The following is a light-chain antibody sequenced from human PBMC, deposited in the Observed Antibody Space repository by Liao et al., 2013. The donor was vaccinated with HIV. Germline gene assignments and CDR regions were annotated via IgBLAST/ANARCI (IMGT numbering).Light chain of an antibody. Sequence: SYELTQPPSVSVSPGQTASITCSGPKMGDKFVSWYQQRPGQSPVLVIYQDAKRPPGIPGRFSGSSSGNTGTLTISGTQPMDEGDYYCQVWDRGPALFGGGTKLTVL. CDR3: QVWDRGPAL. J-gene: IGLJ2*01. V-gene: IGLV3-1*01. CDR1: KMGDKF. CDR2: QDA.